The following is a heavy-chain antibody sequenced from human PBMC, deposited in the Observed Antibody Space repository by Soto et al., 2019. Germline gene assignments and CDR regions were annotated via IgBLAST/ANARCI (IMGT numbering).Heavy chain of an antibody. CDR3: ARGIRS. CDR1: GDSISVGGYY. Sequence: QVQLQESGPGLVRPSETLSLTCTVTGDSISVGGYYWSWIRQHPGKGLEWIGYIYYSGHTYYNPSLKSRVTISVDTSKNQFSLNLTSVTAADTAVYYCARGIRSWGQGTTVTVSS. V-gene: IGHV4-31*03. D-gene: IGHD3-16*01. J-gene: IGHJ6*02. CDR2: IYYSGHT.